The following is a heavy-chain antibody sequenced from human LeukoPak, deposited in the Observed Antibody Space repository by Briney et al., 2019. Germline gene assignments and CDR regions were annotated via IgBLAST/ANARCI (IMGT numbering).Heavy chain of an antibody. V-gene: IGHV1-2*02. CDR1: GYTFTGHY. D-gene: IGHD1-26*01. Sequence: GASLKVSCTASGYTFTGHYMHWVRQAPGQGLEWMGWMNPNNGGTNYAQKFQGRVTMTRDTSISTAYMELSRLRSDDTAVYYCARGYALYSGRYIDFDYWGRGTLVTVSS. CDR3: ARGYALYSGRYIDFDY. CDR2: MNPNNGGT. J-gene: IGHJ4*02.